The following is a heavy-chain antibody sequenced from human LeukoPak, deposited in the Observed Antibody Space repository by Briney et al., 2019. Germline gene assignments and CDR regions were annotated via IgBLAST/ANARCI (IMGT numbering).Heavy chain of an antibody. V-gene: IGHV3-30*04. J-gene: IGHJ4*02. CDR2: ISYDGSNK. Sequence: GGSLRLSCAASGFTFSSYAMHWVRQAPGKGLEWVAVISYDGSNKYYADSVKGRFTVSRDNSKNTLYLQMNSLRAEDTAVYYCARDRSRGYESLSYWGQGTLVTVSS. CDR3: ARDRSRGYESLSY. D-gene: IGHD5-12*01. CDR1: GFTFSSYA.